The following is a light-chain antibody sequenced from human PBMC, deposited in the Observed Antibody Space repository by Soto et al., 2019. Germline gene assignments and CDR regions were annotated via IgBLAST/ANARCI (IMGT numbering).Light chain of an antibody. CDR1: QSVSSSY. CDR3: QQRSNWPLT. V-gene: IGKV3D-20*02. Sequence: EIVLTQSPGTLSLSPGERATLSCRASQSVSSSYLAWYQQKPGQAPRLLIYGASSRATVIPDRFSGSGSGTDFTLAISRLEPEDFAVYYCQQRSNWPLTFGGGTKVDI. J-gene: IGKJ4*01. CDR2: GAS.